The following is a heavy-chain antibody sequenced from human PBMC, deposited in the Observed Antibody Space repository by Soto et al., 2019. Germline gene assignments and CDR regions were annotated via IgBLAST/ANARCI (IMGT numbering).Heavy chain of an antibody. CDR1: GGSISSYY. V-gene: IGHV4-59*01. CDR3: ARAGYYYDSSGYYGYYFDY. J-gene: IGHJ4*02. Sequence: SETLSLTCTVSGGSISSYYWSWIRQPPGKGLEWIGYIYYSGSTNYNPSLKSRVTISVDTSKNQFSLKLSSVTAADTAVYYCARAGYYYDSSGYYGYYFDYWGQGTLVTVSS. D-gene: IGHD3-22*01. CDR2: IYYSGST.